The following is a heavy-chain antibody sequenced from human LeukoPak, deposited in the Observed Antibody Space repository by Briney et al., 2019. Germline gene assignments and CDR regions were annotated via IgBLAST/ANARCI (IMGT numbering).Heavy chain of an antibody. CDR1: GFTFSSYA. CDR3: ARERGYIVVVPAAIYGMDV. Sequence: GGPLSLSCAASGFTFSSYAMNGVRRAPARGLEWGAVISYDGSNKYYADSVKGRFTISRDNSKNTLYLQMNSLRAEDTAVYYCARERGYIVVVPAAIYGMDVWGQGTTVTVSS. J-gene: IGHJ6*02. CDR2: ISYDGSNK. D-gene: IGHD2-2*02. V-gene: IGHV3-30-3*01.